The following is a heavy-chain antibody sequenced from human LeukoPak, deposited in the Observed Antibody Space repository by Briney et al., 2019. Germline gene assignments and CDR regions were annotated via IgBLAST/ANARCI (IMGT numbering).Heavy chain of an antibody. Sequence: GGSLRLSCAASGFTFSDYYMNWVRQAPGKGLEWISYISSVGTTIYSADSVEGRFTISRDNAKNSLYLQMNSLRAEDTAVYYCARVFLTGYYLFDYWGPGTLVTVSS. CDR1: GFTFSDYY. CDR3: ARVFLTGYYLFDY. D-gene: IGHD3-9*01. CDR2: ISSVGTTI. V-gene: IGHV3-11*04. J-gene: IGHJ4*02.